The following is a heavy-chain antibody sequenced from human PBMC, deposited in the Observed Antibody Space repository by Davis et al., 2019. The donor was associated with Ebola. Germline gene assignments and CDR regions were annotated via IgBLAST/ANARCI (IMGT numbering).Heavy chain of an antibody. D-gene: IGHD1-26*01. CDR1: RGTFISNA. CDR2: IIPIFGTA. CDR3: ARGPNVSGSYSAH. Sequence: AASVKVSCKASRGTFISNAISWVRQAPGQGLEWIGGIIPIFGTANYAQMFQGRVTITADESTSTAYMELSSLKSEDTGVYYCARGPNVSGSYSAHWGRGTLVTVSS. V-gene: IGHV1-69*13. J-gene: IGHJ4*02.